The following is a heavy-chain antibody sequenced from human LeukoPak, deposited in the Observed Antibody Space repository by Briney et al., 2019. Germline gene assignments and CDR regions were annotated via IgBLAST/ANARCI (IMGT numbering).Heavy chain of an antibody. CDR3: AGAPSAAYIGAVRYFDP. CDR2: IIPIFGTA. Sequence: ASVKVSCKASGGTFSSYAISWVRQAPGQGLEWMAGIIPIFGTANYAQNFKGRVTITGDKSTSTAYMELSTLRSEDTAVYYCAGAPSAAYIGAVRYFDPWGQGTLVTVSS. CDR1: GGTFSSYA. D-gene: IGHD2-2*01. J-gene: IGHJ4*02. V-gene: IGHV1-69*06.